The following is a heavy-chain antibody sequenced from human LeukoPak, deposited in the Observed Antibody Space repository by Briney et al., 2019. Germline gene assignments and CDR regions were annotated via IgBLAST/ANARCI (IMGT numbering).Heavy chain of an antibody. D-gene: IGHD4-17*01. J-gene: IGHJ3*01. CDR1: GFTFSTYS. CDR3: ARSGDYGDYGGSTDAFDF. CDR2: ISSSTTYI. Sequence: GGSLRLSCAASGFTFSTYSMNWVRRAPGTGLEWVSSISSSTTYIYPADSMKGRFTVSRDDAKNSLYLQMHSLRAEDTAVYYCARSGDYGDYGGSTDAFDFWGQGTMVTVSS. V-gene: IGHV3-21*01.